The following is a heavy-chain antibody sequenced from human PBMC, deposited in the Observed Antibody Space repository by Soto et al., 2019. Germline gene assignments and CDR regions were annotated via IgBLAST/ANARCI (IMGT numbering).Heavy chain of an antibody. CDR2: ISAHNGNT. D-gene: IGHD1-1*01. CDR1: GYTFTSYG. V-gene: IGHV1-18*01. Sequence: QVHLVQSGAEVKKPGASVKVSCKASGYTFTSYGITWVRQAPGQGLEWMGWISAHNGNTDYALKLEGRVIVTRDTSSSTAYVELRSLRSYDTAVYYCARGRYGDHWGQGALVTVSS. CDR3: ARGRYGDH. J-gene: IGHJ5*02.